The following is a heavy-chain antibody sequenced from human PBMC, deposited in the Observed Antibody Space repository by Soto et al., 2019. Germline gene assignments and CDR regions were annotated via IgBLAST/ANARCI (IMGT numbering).Heavy chain of an antibody. Sequence: GWSLRLSCVASGFTFSSYGIHWVRQAPGKGLEWVAVISYDGSNEYYADSVKGRFTISRDNSKNTLYLQMDSLRPEDTAVYYCAKEITVAGDFDYWGHGTLVTVSS. J-gene: IGHJ4*01. V-gene: IGHV3-30*18. CDR2: ISYDGSNE. CDR3: AKEITVAGDFDY. D-gene: IGHD6-19*01. CDR1: GFTFSSYG.